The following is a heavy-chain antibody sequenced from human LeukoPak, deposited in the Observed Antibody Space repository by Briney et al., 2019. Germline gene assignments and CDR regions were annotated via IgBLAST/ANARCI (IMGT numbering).Heavy chain of an antibody. J-gene: IGHJ4*02. CDR2: IRSKANDETT. CDR3: TRTGRWLQPY. V-gene: IGHV3-49*04. D-gene: IGHD5-24*01. Sequence: PGGSLRLSCAASGFTFSSYAMHWVRQAPGKGLEWVGFIRSKANDETTEYAASVKGRFTISRDDSKSIAYLQMNSLKTEDTAVYYCTRTGRWLQPYWGQGTLVTVSS. CDR1: GFTFSSYA.